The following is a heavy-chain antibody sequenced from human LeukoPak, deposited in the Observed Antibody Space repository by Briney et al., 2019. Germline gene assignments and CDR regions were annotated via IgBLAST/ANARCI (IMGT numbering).Heavy chain of an antibody. CDR1: GGTFSSYA. D-gene: IGHD2-2*02. V-gene: IGHV1-69*06. CDR3: AREGFCSSTSRYTDY. Sequence: SVKVSCKASGGTFSSYAISWVRQAPGQGLEWMGGIIPIFGTANYAQKFQGRVTITADKSTSTAYMELSSLKSEDTAVYYCAREGFCSSTSRYTDYWGQGTLVTVSS. J-gene: IGHJ4*02. CDR2: IIPIFGTA.